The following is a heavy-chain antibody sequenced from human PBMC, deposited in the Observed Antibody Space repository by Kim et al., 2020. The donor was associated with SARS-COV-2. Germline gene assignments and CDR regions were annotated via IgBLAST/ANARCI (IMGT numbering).Heavy chain of an antibody. V-gene: IGHV3-30*01. Sequence: YADSVKGRFTISRDNSKNTLYLQMNSLRAEDTAVYYCARDGRNGGFGIDYWGQGTLVTVSS. J-gene: IGHJ4*02. D-gene: IGHD3-10*01. CDR3: ARDGRNGGFGIDY.